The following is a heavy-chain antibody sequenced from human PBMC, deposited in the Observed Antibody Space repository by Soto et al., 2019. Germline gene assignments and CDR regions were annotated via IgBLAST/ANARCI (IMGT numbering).Heavy chain of an antibody. Sequence: QVQLQESGPGLVKPSQTLSLTCTVSGGSISSGGYYWSWVRQHPGKGLEWIGYIYYSGSTYYNPSLKSRVTISADTSMHLFSLKLSAVAAADTAVYYCARAVPGRPRADYGLDLWGQGTTVTVSS. CDR1: GGSISSGGYY. J-gene: IGHJ6*02. CDR3: ARAVPGRPRADYGLDL. V-gene: IGHV4-31*03. CDR2: IYYSGST. D-gene: IGHD1-26*01.